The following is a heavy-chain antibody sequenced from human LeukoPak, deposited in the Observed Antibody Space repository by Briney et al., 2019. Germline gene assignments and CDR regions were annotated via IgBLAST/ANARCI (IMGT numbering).Heavy chain of an antibody. CDR2: IYTSGST. D-gene: IGHD1-1*01. Sequence: SETLSLTCTVSGGSISSGSYYWSWIRQPAGKGLEWIGRIYTSGSTNYNPSLKSRVTISVDTSKNQFPLKLSSVTAADTAVYYCARFPGTAEYRHYYYMDVWGKGTTVTVSS. V-gene: IGHV4-61*02. CDR1: GGSISSGSYY. CDR3: ARFPGTAEYRHYYYMDV. J-gene: IGHJ6*03.